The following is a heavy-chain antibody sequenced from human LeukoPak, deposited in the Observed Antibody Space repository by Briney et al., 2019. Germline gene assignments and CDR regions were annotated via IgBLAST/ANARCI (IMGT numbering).Heavy chain of an antibody. J-gene: IGHJ4*02. V-gene: IGHV3-23*01. Sequence: GGSLRLSCAASGFTFGTYSMNWARQAPGKGLEWVSAISSSGASTYYADSVKGRFTISRDNSKNTLSLQMNSLRAEDAAVYYCAKGELGYCSGTSCYPFDYWGQGSLVTVSS. CDR2: ISSSGAST. CDR3: AKGELGYCSGTSCYPFDY. D-gene: IGHD2-15*01. CDR1: GFTFGTYS.